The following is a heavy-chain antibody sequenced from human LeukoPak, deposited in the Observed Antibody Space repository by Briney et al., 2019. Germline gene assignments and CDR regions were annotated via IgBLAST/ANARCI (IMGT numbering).Heavy chain of an antibody. CDR3: AGGDLRFLEWILGPFDY. V-gene: IGHV1-69*13. J-gene: IGHJ4*02. CDR2: IIPIFGTA. Sequence: SVKVSCKASGGTFSSYAISWVRQAPGQGLEWMGGIIPIFGTANYAQKFQGRVTITADESTSTAYMELSSLRSEDTAVYYCAGGDLRFLEWILGPFDYWGQGTLVTVSS. D-gene: IGHD3-3*01. CDR1: GGTFSSYA.